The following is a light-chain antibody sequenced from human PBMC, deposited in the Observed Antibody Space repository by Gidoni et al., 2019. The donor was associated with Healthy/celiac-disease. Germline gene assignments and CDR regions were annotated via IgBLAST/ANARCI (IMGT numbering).Light chain of an antibody. Sequence: QSVLTQPPSVSAAPGQKVTISRSGSSSNIGNNYVSWYQQLPGTAPKLLIYDNNKRPSGIPDRFSGSKSGTSATLGITGLQTGDEADYYCGTWDSSLSVYVVFGGGTKLTVL. V-gene: IGLV1-51*01. CDR1: SSNIGNNY. CDR3: GTWDSSLSVYVV. CDR2: DNN. J-gene: IGLJ2*01.